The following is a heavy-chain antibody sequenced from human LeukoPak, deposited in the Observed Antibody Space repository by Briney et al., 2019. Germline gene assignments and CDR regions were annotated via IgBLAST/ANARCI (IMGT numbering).Heavy chain of an antibody. D-gene: IGHD2-2*01. CDR1: GFTVSSNY. CDR3: ARDCSSTSCYGAFDI. Sequence: PGGSLRLSCAASGFTVSSNYMSCVRQAPGKGLEWVSVIYSGGSTYYADSVKGRFTISRDNSKNTLYLQMNSLRAEDTAVYYCARDCSSTSCYGAFDIWGQGTMVTVSS. CDR2: IYSGGST. V-gene: IGHV3-53*01. J-gene: IGHJ3*02.